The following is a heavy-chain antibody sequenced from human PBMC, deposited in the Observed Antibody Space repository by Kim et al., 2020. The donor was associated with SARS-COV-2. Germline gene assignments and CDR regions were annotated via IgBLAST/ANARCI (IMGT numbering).Heavy chain of an antibody. CDR2: IIPIFGTA. V-gene: IGHV1-69*13. Sequence: SVKVSCKASGGTFSSYAISWVRQAPGQGFEWMGGIIPIFGTANYAQKFQGRVTITADESTSTAYMELSSLRSEDTAVYYCATDYYDSSGYPLFYYYYYGMDVWGQGTTVTVSS. CDR3: ATDYYDSSGYPLFYYYYYGMDV. J-gene: IGHJ6*02. D-gene: IGHD3-22*01. CDR1: GGTFSSYA.